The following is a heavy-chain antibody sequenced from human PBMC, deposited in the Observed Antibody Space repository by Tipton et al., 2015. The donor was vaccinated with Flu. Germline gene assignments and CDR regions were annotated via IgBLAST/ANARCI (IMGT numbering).Heavy chain of an antibody. CDR3: ARHSGWFDP. V-gene: IGHV4-61*09. J-gene: IGHJ5*02. D-gene: IGHD1-26*01. CDR1: GGSISSSSYY. CDR2: IYTSGST. Sequence: TLSLTCTVSGGSISSSSYYWTWIRQPAGKGLEWIGQIYTSGSTKYNPSLKSRVTMSLDTSKNQFSLKVTSLTAADTAVYYCARHSGWFDPWGQGTLVTVSS.